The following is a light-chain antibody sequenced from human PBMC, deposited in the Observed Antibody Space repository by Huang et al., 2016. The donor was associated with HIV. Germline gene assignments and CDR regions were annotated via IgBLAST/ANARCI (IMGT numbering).Light chain of an antibody. V-gene: IGKV3-15*01. CDR3: QQYNNWPRT. J-gene: IGKJ3*01. CDR1: QSVSSS. Sequence: EIVMTQSPATLSVSPGERATLSCRASQSVSSSLAWYQQKPGQAPRLLIYGASSRATDSPARFSGSGAGTDFTLTISSLQSEDFALYFCQQYNNWPRTFGPGTKVDI. CDR2: GAS.